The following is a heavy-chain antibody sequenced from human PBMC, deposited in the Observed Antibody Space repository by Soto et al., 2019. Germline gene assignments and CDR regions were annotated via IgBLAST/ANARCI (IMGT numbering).Heavy chain of an antibody. D-gene: IGHD4-17*01. CDR3: ARRKYGYGGAYDAFDI. CDR1: GYSFTSYW. V-gene: IGHV5-51*01. J-gene: IGHJ3*02. Sequence: GESLKISCKGSGYSFTSYWINWVRQMPGKGLEWMGIIYPGDSDTRYSPSFQGQVTISADKSISTAYLQWSSLKASDTAMYYCARRKYGYGGAYDAFDIWGQGTMVTVSS. CDR2: IYPGDSDT.